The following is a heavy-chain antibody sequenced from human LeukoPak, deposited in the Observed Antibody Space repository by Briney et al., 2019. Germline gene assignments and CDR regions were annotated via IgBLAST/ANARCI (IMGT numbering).Heavy chain of an antibody. D-gene: IGHD3-10*01. CDR1: EYTFASYD. CDR2: VNPNSGNT. CDR3: ARPGGVWFGELGLGGMAF. J-gene: IGHJ6*02. V-gene: IGHV1-8*01. Sequence: GASVKVSCKASEYTFASYDIYWVRQAAGQGREWVGWVNPNSGNTGYAQKFQGRVTMTRNTSITTAYMELSGLTFEDTAVYYCARPGGVWFGELGLGGMAFWGQGTTVTVSS.